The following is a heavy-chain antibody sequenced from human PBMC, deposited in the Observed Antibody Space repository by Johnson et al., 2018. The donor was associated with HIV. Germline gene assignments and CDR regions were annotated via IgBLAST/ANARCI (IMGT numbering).Heavy chain of an antibody. Sequence: VQLVESGGGVVQPGRSLRLSCAASGFTFSSYGMHWVRQAPGKGQEWVAVIWYDGSNKYYADSVKGRFTISRDNSKNTLYLQMNSLRIEDTAVYYCAKVRSSSWYDAFDIWGQGTMVTVSS. CDR1: GFTFSSYG. D-gene: IGHD6-13*01. CDR3: AKVRSSSWYDAFDI. CDR2: IWYDGSNK. J-gene: IGHJ3*02. V-gene: IGHV3-33*06.